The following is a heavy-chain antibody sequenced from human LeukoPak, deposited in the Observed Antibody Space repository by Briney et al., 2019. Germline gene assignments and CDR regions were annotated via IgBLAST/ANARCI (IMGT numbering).Heavy chain of an antibody. CDR2: ISASGRST. Sequence: GGSLRLSCAASGFTFSSYAMSWVRQAPGKGLEWVSAISASGRSTYYADSVKGWFTISRDNSKNTLYLQMNSLRAEDTAVYYCAKGESIAIDAFDIWGQGTMVTVSS. D-gene: IGHD6-6*01. CDR1: GFTFSSYA. CDR3: AKGESIAIDAFDI. V-gene: IGHV3-23*01. J-gene: IGHJ3*02.